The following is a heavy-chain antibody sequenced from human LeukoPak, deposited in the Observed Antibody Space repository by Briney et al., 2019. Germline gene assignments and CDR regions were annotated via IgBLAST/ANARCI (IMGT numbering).Heavy chain of an antibody. J-gene: IGHJ3*02. CDR1: GFTFSSYG. Sequence: GRYLRVSCAASGFTFSSYGMHGVRQAPGKGLEWVAGISDEGSNKYYAESVKGRLTISRENSKNTLYLQMNSLRAEETAVYYCAKDLAYHDCSGYFAFDIWGQGTMVTVSS. D-gene: IGHD3-22*01. CDR3: AKDLAYHDCSGYFAFDI. V-gene: IGHV3-30*18. CDR2: ISDEGSNK.